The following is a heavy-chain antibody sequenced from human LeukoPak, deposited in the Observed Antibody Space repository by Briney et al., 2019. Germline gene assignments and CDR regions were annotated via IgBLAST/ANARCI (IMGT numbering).Heavy chain of an antibody. CDR3: ARHGSGSYHFAYYYMDV. D-gene: IGHD3-10*01. J-gene: IGHJ6*03. V-gene: IGHV4-59*08. CDR1: GDSIGTYY. Sequence: PSETLSLTCTVSGDSIGTYYWSWIRQPPGKGLEWIGYIHYSGSTNYNPSLKSRVTISLDTSKNQFSMKLSSVTAADTAVYYCARHGSGSYHFAYYYMDVWGKGTTVTISS. CDR2: IHYSGST.